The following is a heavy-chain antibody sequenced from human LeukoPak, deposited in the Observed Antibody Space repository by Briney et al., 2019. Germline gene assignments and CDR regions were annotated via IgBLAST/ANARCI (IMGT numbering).Heavy chain of an antibody. CDR2: FNPNTGDA. J-gene: IGHJ4*02. V-gene: IGHV1-2*04. Sequence: GASVKVSCKASGYRFTDFSIYWVRQAPGQGLEWMGWFNPNTGDAKYAEKFQGWITMTSDTSIRTAYMEIRSLKSDDTAIYYCATGGPQTSGEKRGLDYWAREPWSPSP. CDR1: GYRFTDFS. D-gene: IGHD6-25*01. CDR3: ATGGPQTSGEKRGLDY.